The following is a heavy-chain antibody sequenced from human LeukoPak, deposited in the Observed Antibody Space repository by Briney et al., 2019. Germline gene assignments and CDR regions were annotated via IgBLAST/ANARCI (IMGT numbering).Heavy chain of an antibody. CDR2: TSDRGDYT. V-gene: IGHV3-23*01. D-gene: IGHD4-17*01. CDR3: AKVRPTVPQADFDY. CDR1: GFTFTSYS. J-gene: IGHJ4*02. Sequence: GGSLRLSCAASGFTFTSYSMSWVRQAPGKGLEWVSGTSDRGDYTYYADSVKGRFTISRDSSKNTLYLQMSSLRADDTAVYYCAKVRPTVPQADFDYWGQGTLVTVSS.